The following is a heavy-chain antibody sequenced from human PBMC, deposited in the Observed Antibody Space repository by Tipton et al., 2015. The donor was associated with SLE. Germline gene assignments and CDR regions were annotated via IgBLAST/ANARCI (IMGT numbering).Heavy chain of an antibody. CDR3: ARDELVVVPAAKWSYYYGMDV. Sequence: TLSLTCTVSGGSISTYYWNWIRQTPGKGLEWIGYIYFPGRTKYNPSLESRVTMSLDTSMNRFSLRLTSVSAADTAVYHCARDELVVVPAAKWSYYYGMDVWGQGTTVTVSS. CDR1: GGSISTYY. CDR2: IYFPGRT. D-gene: IGHD2-2*01. V-gene: IGHV4-59*01. J-gene: IGHJ6*02.